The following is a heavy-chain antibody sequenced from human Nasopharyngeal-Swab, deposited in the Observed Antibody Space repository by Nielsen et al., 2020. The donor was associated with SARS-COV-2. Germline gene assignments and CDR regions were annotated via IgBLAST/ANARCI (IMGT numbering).Heavy chain of an antibody. CDR2: ISRSSTYI. Sequence: GESLKISCAASGFTFSTYSMNWVRQARGKGLDWVASISRSSTYIFYADSVKGRFTISRDNAKNSLCLEMHSLRAEDSAVYYCSRGADALAYCGGDCFSEYFFDSWGQGTLVTVSS. V-gene: IGHV3-21*01. J-gene: IGHJ4*02. CDR1: GFTFSTYS. D-gene: IGHD2-21*02. CDR3: SRGADALAYCGGDCFSEYFFDS.